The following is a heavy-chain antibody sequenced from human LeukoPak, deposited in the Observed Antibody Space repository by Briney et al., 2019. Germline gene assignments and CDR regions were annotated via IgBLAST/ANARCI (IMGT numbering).Heavy chain of an antibody. Sequence: GGSLRLSCAASGFIFSSYGMHWVRQAPGKGLEWVSAIIGSGGSTYYADSVKGRFTISRDNSKNTLYLQMNSLRAEDTAVYYCAKDVLRFLEWLFDAFDIWGQGTMVTVSS. CDR1: GFIFSSYG. CDR3: AKDVLRFLEWLFDAFDI. D-gene: IGHD3-3*01. V-gene: IGHV3-23*01. CDR2: IIGSGGST. J-gene: IGHJ3*02.